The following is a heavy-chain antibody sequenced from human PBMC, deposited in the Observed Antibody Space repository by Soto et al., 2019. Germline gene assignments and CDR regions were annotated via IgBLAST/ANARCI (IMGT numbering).Heavy chain of an antibody. CDR3: ARSVAVPGAHIDY. V-gene: IGHV4-59*01. J-gene: IGHJ4*02. CDR2: AYYTGST. Sequence: SETLSLTCSVSGGSISGSYWSWIRQSPGKGLEWLGYAYYTGSTNYSPSLRSRVSISVDTSKNEFSLRLSSVTAADTAVYFCARSVAVPGAHIDYWGQGTQVTVSS. CDR1: GGSISGSY. D-gene: IGHD6-19*01.